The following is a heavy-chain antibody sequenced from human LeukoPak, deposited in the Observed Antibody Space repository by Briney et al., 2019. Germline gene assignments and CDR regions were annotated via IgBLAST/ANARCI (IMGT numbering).Heavy chain of an antibody. CDR2: ISYDGSNK. CDR1: GFTFSSYG. D-gene: IGHD2-2*01. CDR3: AKERKLKSSSTSCPGY. V-gene: IGHV3-30*18. J-gene: IGHJ4*02. Sequence: PGGSLRLSCAASGFTFSSYGMHWVRQAPGKGLEWVAVISYDGSNKYYADSVKGRFTISRDNSKNTLYLQMNSLRAEDTAVYYCAKERKLKSSSTSCPGYWGQGTQVTVSS.